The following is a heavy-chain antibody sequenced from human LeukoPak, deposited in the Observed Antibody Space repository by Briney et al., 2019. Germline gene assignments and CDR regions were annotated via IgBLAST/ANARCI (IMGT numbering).Heavy chain of an antibody. J-gene: IGHJ6*02. V-gene: IGHV3-30-3*02. Sequence: PGGSLRLSCAASGFTFSSYAMHWVRQAPGKGLEWVAVISYDGSNKYYADSVKGRFTISRDNSKNTLYLQMNSLRAEDTAVYYCAKSTVSGWANDYYYYGMDVWGQGTTVTVSS. D-gene: IGHD6-19*01. CDR3: AKSTVSGWANDYYYYGMDV. CDR1: GFTFSSYA. CDR2: ISYDGSNK.